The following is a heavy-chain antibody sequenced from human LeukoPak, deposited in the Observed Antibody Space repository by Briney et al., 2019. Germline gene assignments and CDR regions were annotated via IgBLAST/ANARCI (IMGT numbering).Heavy chain of an antibody. J-gene: IGHJ4*02. CDR2: FDPEDGET. Sequence: ASVKVSCKVFGYTLSKLSIHWVRQAPGKGLEWMGGFDPEDGETICAQKFQGRVTMTEDTSTDTAYMELSSLRSEDTAVYYCATVERDYYDYWGQGTLVTVSS. D-gene: IGHD4-17*01. CDR1: GYTLSKLS. CDR3: ATVERDYYDY. V-gene: IGHV1-24*01.